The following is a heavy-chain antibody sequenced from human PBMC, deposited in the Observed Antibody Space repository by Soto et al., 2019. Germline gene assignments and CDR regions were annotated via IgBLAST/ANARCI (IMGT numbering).Heavy chain of an antibody. Sequence: PGVSLRLSCAASGFTFSSYAVSWVCQAPGKGPEWISSISGSGSTIYYADSVKGRFTISRDNSKNTLYLQMSSLRAEDTAVYYCAKVFYYYDSSGYYYFDYWGQGTLVTVSS. J-gene: IGHJ4*02. CDR2: ISGSGSTI. CDR1: GFTFSSYA. CDR3: AKVFYYYDSSGYYYFDY. V-gene: IGHV3-23*01. D-gene: IGHD3-22*01.